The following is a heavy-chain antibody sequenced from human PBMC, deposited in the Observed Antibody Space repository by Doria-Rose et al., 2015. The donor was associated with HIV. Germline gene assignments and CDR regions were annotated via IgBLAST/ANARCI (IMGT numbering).Heavy chain of an antibody. CDR3: ARIKSSRWYHKYYFDF. J-gene: IGHJ4*02. CDR2: ITADDES. CDR1: GVSLSSPGMG. D-gene: IGHD6-13*01. V-gene: IGHV2-26*01. Sequence: ESGPVLVKPTETLTLTCTVSGVSLSSPGMGVSWIRQPPGKALEWLANITADDESSYTTSLKSRLTISRCTAKSQVVLTMTDMDPVGTATYYCARIKSSRWYHKYYFDFWGQGTLVIVSA.